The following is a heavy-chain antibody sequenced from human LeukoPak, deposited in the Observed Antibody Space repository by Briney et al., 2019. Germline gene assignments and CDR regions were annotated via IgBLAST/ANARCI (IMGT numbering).Heavy chain of an antibody. CDR3: ASVGATGFDY. V-gene: IGHV4-61*02. D-gene: IGHD1-26*01. Sequence: PSETLSLTCTVSGGSISSGSYYWSWTRQPAGKGLEWIGRIYTSGSTNYNPSLKSRVTISVDTSKNQFSLKLSSVTAADTAVYYCASVGATGFDYWGQGTLVTVSS. J-gene: IGHJ4*02. CDR1: GGSISSGSYY. CDR2: IYTSGST.